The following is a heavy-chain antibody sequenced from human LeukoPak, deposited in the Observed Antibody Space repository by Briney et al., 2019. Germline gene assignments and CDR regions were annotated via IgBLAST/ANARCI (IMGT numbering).Heavy chain of an antibody. J-gene: IGHJ4*02. D-gene: IGHD3-16*02. CDR1: GYSFTSYW. Sequence: GESLKISCKGSGYSFTSYWIGWVRQMPGKGLEGMGIIYPGDSDTRYSPSFQGQVTISADKSTSTAYLQWSRLKASDTAMCYCARLGYDYAWGSYRSARYWGQGTLVTVSS. CDR2: IYPGDSDT. CDR3: ARLGYDYAWGSYRSARY. V-gene: IGHV5-51*01.